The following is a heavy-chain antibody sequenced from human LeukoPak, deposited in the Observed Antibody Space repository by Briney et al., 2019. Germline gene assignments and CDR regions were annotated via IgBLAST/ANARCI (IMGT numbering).Heavy chain of an antibody. CDR3: AKGKRLDLGELALYDY. CDR2: ISYDGSYK. D-gene: IGHD3-16*02. V-gene: IGHV3-30*18. J-gene: IGHJ4*02. Sequence: PGRSLRLSCAASGFSFSSYGMHWVRQAPGKGLEWVASISYDGSYKYFADSVKGRFTISRDNSKNTLYLQMNSLRTEDTAVYYCAKGKRLDLGELALYDYWGQGTLVTVSS. CDR1: GFSFSSYG.